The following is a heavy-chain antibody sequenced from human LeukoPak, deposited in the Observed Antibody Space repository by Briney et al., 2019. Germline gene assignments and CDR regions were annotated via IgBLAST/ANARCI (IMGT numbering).Heavy chain of an antibody. CDR2: ISGSGGST. Sequence: PGGSLRLSCAASGFTFSSYAMSWVRQAPGKGLEWVSAISGSGGSTYYADSVKGRFTISRDNSKNTLYLQMNSLRAEDTAVYYCAKGVDYYGSGSYPYFDYWGQGTLVTVSS. J-gene: IGHJ4*02. CDR3: AKGVDYYGSGSYPYFDY. V-gene: IGHV3-23*01. CDR1: GFTFSSYA. D-gene: IGHD3-10*01.